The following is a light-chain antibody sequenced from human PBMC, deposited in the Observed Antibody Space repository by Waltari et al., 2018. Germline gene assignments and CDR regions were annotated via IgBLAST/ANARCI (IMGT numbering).Light chain of an antibody. CDR3: QQYDNLPPYT. J-gene: IGKJ2*01. CDR1: QAISNY. V-gene: IGKV1-33*01. Sequence: DIQMTQSPSSLSASVGDRVTITCQASQAISNYLNWYHQKPGKAPKLLIYDASNLETGVPSRFSGSGSGTDFTFTISSLQPEDIATYYCQQYDNLPPYTFGQGTKLEIK. CDR2: DAS.